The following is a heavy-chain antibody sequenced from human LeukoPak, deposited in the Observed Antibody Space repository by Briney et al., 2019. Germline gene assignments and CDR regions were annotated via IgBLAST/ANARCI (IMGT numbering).Heavy chain of an antibody. CDR2: INTYNGNT. J-gene: IGHJ5*02. D-gene: IGHD3-10*01. CDR1: GYTFNSFP. V-gene: IGHV1-18*04. Sequence: ASVKVSCKASGYTFNSFPITWVRQAPGQGLEWMGWINTYNGNTKYAQNLQGRVTMTTDTSTGTAYMELRSLRSDDTAVYYCARGGHDNWFDPWGQGTLVTVSS. CDR3: ARGGHDNWFDP.